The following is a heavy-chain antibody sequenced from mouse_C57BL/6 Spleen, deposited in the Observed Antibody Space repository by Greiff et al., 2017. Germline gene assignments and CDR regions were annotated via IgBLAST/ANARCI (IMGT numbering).Heavy chain of an antibody. CDR1: GFTFSSYA. J-gene: IGHJ1*03. Sequence: EVKVVESGEGLVKPGGSLKLSCAASGFTFSSYAMSWVRQTPEKRLEWVAYISSGGDYIYYADTVKGRFTISRDNARNTLYLQMSSMKSEDTAMYYCTRDYYGSSYDVWGTGTTVTVSS. D-gene: IGHD1-1*01. V-gene: IGHV5-9-1*02. CDR2: ISSGGDYI. CDR3: TRDYYGSSYDV.